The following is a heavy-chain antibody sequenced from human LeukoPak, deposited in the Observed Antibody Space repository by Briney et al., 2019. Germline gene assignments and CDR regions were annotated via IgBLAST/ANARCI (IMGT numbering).Heavy chain of an antibody. CDR2: IYYSGST. V-gene: IGHV4-39*07. CDR3: ARSLRYFDWQTFDY. Sequence: NASETLSLTCTVSGGSISSSSYYWGWIRQPPGKGLEWIGSIYYSGSTYYNPSLKSRVTISVDTSKNQFSLKLSSVTAADTAVYYCARSLRYFDWQTFDYWGQGTLVTVSS. J-gene: IGHJ4*02. CDR1: GGSISSSSYY. D-gene: IGHD3-9*01.